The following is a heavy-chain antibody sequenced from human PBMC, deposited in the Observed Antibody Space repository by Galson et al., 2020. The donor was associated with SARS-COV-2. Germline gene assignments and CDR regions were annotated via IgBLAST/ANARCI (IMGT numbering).Heavy chain of an antibody. CDR1: GFTFSSYW. D-gene: IGHD1-1*01. Sequence: GGSLRLSCEASGFTFSSYWMNWVRQAPGKGLEWVASIKEDGTDEDYVDSVKGRFTISRDNAKNSLYLQMNSLRAEDTAVYYCARGHWTTVIWNYYGLDVWGQGTTVTVSS. CDR2: IKEDGTDE. J-gene: IGHJ6*02. CDR3: ARGHWTTVIWNYYGLDV. V-gene: IGHV3-7*01.